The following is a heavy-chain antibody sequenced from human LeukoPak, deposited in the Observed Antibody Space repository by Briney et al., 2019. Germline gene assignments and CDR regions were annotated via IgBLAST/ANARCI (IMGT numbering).Heavy chain of an antibody. J-gene: IGHJ4*02. Sequence: GGSLRLSCVGSGFTFRNHAMNWVRLAPGKGLEWVSAISGSGGSTYYADSVKGRFTISRDNSKNTLYLQMNSLRAEDTAVYYCARVPSSGWYEYYFDYWGQGTLVTVSS. CDR2: ISGSGGST. D-gene: IGHD6-19*01. V-gene: IGHV3-23*01. CDR1: GFTFRNHA. CDR3: ARVPSSGWYEYYFDY.